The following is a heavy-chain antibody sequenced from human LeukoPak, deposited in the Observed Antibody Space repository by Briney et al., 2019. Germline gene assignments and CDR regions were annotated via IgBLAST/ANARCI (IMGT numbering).Heavy chain of an antibody. J-gene: IGHJ4*02. V-gene: IGHV3-66*01. CDR2: IYTGGTT. CDR3: ARDVAAPGGVYFDY. D-gene: IGHD3-16*01. CDR1: GFLVSDNY. Sequence: GGSLRLSCAASGFLVSDNYMHWLRQAPGKGLEWVSVIYTGGTTYYADSVKGRFTISRDNSKNTLYLQMNSLRAEDTAVYYCARDVAAPGGVYFDYWGQGTLVTVSS.